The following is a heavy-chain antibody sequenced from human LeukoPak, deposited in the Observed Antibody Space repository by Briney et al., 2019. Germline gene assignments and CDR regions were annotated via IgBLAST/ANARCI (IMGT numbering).Heavy chain of an antibody. Sequence: SETLSLTCTVSGGSISIYYWSWIRQPPGKGLEWIGYIYYSGSTNYNPSLKSRVTISVDTSKNQFSLKLSSVTAADTAVYYCARDVLRRGIASANWFDPWGQGTLVTVSS. D-gene: IGHD6-13*01. V-gene: IGHV4-59*01. CDR3: ARDVLRRGIASANWFDP. CDR2: IYYSGST. CDR1: GGSISIYY. J-gene: IGHJ5*02.